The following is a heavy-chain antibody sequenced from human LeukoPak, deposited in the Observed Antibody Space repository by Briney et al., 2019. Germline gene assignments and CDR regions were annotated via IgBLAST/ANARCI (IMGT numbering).Heavy chain of an antibody. Sequence: PSETLSLTCAVYGGSFSGYYWSWVRQAPGKGLEWVSAIRGSGGSTYYADSVKGRFTISRDNSKNTLYLQMNSLRAEDTAVYYCAKDWQYYDSSGQFDYWGQGTLVTVSS. J-gene: IGHJ4*02. CDR1: GGSFSGYY. D-gene: IGHD3-22*01. V-gene: IGHV3-23*01. CDR3: AKDWQYYDSSGQFDY. CDR2: IRGSGGST.